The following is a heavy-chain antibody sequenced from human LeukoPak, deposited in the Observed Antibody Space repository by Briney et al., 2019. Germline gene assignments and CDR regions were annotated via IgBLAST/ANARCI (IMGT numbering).Heavy chain of an antibody. CDR3: AKVRGITMIVVAEYYFDY. CDR2: ISGSGGST. D-gene: IGHD3-22*01. CDR1: GFSVSNNY. J-gene: IGHJ4*02. Sequence: GGSLRLSCAASGFSVSNNYMSWVRQAPGKGLEWVSAISGSGGSTYYADSVKGRLTISRDNSKNTLYLQMNSLRAEDTAVYYCAKVRGITMIVVAEYYFDYWGQGTLVTVSS. V-gene: IGHV3-23*01.